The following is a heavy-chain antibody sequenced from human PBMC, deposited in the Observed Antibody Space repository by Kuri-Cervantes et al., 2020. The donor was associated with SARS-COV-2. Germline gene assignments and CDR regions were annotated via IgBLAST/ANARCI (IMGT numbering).Heavy chain of an antibody. J-gene: IGHJ4*02. CDR2: ISGSGGST. D-gene: IGHD6-13*01. CDR1: GFTFSSYA. Sequence: GESLKISCAASGFTFSSYAMSWVRQAPGKGLEWVSAISGSGGSTYYADSVKGRFTISRDNSKNTLYLQMNSLRAEDTAVYYCAKREQYSSSRGDVDYWGQGTLVTVSS. CDR3: AKREQYSSSRGDVDY. V-gene: IGHV3-23*01.